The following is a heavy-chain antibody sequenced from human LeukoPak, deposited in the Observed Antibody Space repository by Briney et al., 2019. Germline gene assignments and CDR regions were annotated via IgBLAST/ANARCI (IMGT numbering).Heavy chain of an antibody. D-gene: IGHD3-10*01. Sequence: PSETLSLTCAVSGGSISSGGYSWRWIRQPPGKGLEWIRYIYHSGSTYYNPSLKSRVTISVDRSKNQFSLKLSSVTAADTAVYYCARDARGRGVPDAFDIWGQGTMVTVSS. J-gene: IGHJ3*02. V-gene: IGHV4-30-2*01. CDR1: GGSISSGGYS. CDR2: IYHSGST. CDR3: ARDARGRGVPDAFDI.